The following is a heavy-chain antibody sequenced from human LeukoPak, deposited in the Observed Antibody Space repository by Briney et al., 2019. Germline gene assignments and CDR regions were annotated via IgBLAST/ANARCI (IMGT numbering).Heavy chain of an antibody. CDR1: GDSVSSNSAA. D-gene: IGHD5-18*01. J-gene: IGHJ6*03. CDR3: ARTTEGGYTYDYFYYYYMDV. CDR2: TYYRSKWYN. V-gene: IGHV6-1*01. Sequence: SQTLSLTCAISGDSVSSNSAAWNWIRQSPSRGLEWLGRTYYRSKWYNDYAVSVKSRITINPDTSKNQFSLKLSSVTAADTAVYYCARTTEGGYTYDYFYYYYMDVWGQRDHGHHLL.